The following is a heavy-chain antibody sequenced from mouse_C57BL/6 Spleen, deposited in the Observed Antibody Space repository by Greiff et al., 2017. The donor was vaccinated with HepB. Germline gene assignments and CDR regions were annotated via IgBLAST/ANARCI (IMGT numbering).Heavy chain of an antibody. CDR1: GYTFTSYW. Sequence: QVQLQQPGAELVMPGASVKLSCKASGYTFTSYWMHWVKQRPGQGLEWIGEIDPSDSYTNYNQKFKGKSTLTVDKSSSTAYMQLSSLTSEDSAVYYGARFYYGYDVGLDYWGQGTTLTVSS. V-gene: IGHV1-69*01. D-gene: IGHD2-2*01. CDR2: IDPSDSYT. CDR3: ARFYYGYDVGLDY. J-gene: IGHJ2*01.